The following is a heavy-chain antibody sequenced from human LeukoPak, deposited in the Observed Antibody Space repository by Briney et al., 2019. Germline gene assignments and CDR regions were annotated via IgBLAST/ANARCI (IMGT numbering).Heavy chain of an antibody. CDR3: AKDRPNYYDSSGHYYRRDGDY. V-gene: IGHV3-23*01. Sequence: GGSLRLSCAASGFTFSSYSMNWVRQAPGKGLEWVSSVSGSGGYTYYAGSVKGRFTISRDNSKNTLYLQINSLRAEDTAIYYCAKDRPNYYDSSGHYYRRDGDYWGQGTLVTVSS. CDR1: GFTFSSYS. D-gene: IGHD3-22*01. J-gene: IGHJ4*02. CDR2: VSGSGGYT.